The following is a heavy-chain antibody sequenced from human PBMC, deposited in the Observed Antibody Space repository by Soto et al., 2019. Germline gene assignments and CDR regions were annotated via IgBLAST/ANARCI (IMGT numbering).Heavy chain of an antibody. D-gene: IGHD3-10*01. CDR3: AGGINVLVRGDGAFDP. CDR2: ISAYNGNT. Sequence: QVQLVQSGAEVKKPGASVKVSCKASGYTFTSYGISWVRQAPGQGLEWMGWISAYNGNTNYERKLQDRVTMTTDTYTSKAYRELRSLRADDTAVYYCAGGINVLVRGDGAFDPWGQGTLVTVSS. J-gene: IGHJ5*02. CDR1: GYTFTSYG. V-gene: IGHV1-18*01.